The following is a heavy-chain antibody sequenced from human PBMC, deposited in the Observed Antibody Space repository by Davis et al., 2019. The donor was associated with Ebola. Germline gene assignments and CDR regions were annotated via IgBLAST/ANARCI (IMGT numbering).Heavy chain of an antibody. CDR2: ANSDGSTT. CDR3: SREVRGGFSPMDL. CDR1: GFTFINYW. J-gene: IGHJ6*04. Sequence: GESLKISCAASGFTFINYWMHWVRQAPGKGLEWVSRANSDGSTTGCGDSVKGRFTISRDNAKNTLYLPMNSLRAEDTAVYYCSREVRGGFSPMDLWGTGTTVTVSS. D-gene: IGHD5-18*01. V-gene: IGHV3-74*01.